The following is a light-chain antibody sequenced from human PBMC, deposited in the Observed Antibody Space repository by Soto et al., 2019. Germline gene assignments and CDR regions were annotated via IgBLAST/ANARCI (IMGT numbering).Light chain of an antibody. Sequence: DIPMTQSLSSLSASVGDRVTITCQASQDINKNLIWYQQKPGKAPKLLIYDASDLETGVPSRFSGSGSGTGFTFTISSLQPEDFATYYCQQYESLPLTFGQGTRLEIK. CDR2: DAS. V-gene: IGKV1-33*01. CDR3: QQYESLPLT. J-gene: IGKJ5*01. CDR1: QDINKN.